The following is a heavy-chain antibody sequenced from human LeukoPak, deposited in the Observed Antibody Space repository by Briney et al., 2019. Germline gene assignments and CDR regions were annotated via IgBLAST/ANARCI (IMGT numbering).Heavy chain of an antibody. Sequence: PSETLSRTCTVSGGSISSYYWSWIRQPPGKGLEWIGYIYYSGSTNYNPSLKSRVTISVDTSKNQFSLKLSSVTAADTAVYYCARWDRAFDIWGQGTMVTVSS. CDR2: IYYSGST. V-gene: IGHV4-59*01. J-gene: IGHJ3*02. CDR1: GGSISSYY. D-gene: IGHD1-26*01. CDR3: ARWDRAFDI.